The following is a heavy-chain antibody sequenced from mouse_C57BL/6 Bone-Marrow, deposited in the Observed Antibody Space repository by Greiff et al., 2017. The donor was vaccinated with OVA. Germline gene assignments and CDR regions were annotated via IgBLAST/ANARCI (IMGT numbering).Heavy chain of an antibody. CDR1: GFTFSDYY. D-gene: IGHD5-1*01. CDR3: ARHRSIYPFAY. Sequence: EVKLQESGGGLVQPGGSLKLSCAASGFTFSDYYMYWVRQTPEKRLEWVAYISNGGGSTYYPDTVKGRFTISRDNAKNTLYLQMSRLKSEDTAMYYCARHRSIYPFAYWGQGTLVTVSA. V-gene: IGHV5-12*01. CDR2: ISNGGGST. J-gene: IGHJ3*01.